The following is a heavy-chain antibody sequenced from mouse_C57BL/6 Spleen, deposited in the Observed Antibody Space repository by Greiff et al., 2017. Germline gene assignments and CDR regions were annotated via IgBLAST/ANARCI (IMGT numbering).Heavy chain of an antibody. CDR3: ARLEYYGSRNYFDY. J-gene: IGHJ2*01. CDR2: IYPGGGST. D-gene: IGHD1-1*01. V-gene: IGHV1-55*01. Sequence: QVQLQQPGAELVKPGASVKMSCKASGYTFTSYWITWVKPRPGQGLEWIGDIYPGGGSTNYNETFKSTATLTVDPSSSTAYMQLISLTSEDYAVYYCARLEYYGSRNYFDYWGQGTTLTVSS. CDR1: GYTFTSYW.